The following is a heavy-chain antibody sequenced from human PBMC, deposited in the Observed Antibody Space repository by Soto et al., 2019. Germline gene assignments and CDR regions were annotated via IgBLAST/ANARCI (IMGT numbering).Heavy chain of an antibody. J-gene: IGHJ5*02. Sequence: ASVKVSCKASGYTFIGCYIHWVRQAPGQGLEWMGRINPRSGDTTYAQKFQGRLTMTRDTSISTAYMELSSLRSDDTAVYYCGRDGVGATPLRWFDPWGHGFLVTVS. V-gene: IGHV1-2*06. CDR2: INPRSGDT. CDR3: GRDGVGATPLRWFDP. CDR1: GYTFIGCY. D-gene: IGHD1-26*01.